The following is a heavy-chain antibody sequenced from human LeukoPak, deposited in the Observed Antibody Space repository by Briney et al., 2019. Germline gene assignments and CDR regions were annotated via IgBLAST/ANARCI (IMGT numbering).Heavy chain of an antibody. J-gene: IGHJ4*02. D-gene: IGHD2-8*01. CDR3: AATNGRGFDY. V-gene: IGHV4-59*01. CDR2: MYYSGNT. Sequence: SETLSLTCTVSGGSISSYYWSWIRQPPGKGLEWIGYMYYSGNTNYNPSLKSRITISVDTPKNQFSLKLNSVTAADTAMYYCAATNGRGFDYWGQGTLVTVSS. CDR1: GGSISSYY.